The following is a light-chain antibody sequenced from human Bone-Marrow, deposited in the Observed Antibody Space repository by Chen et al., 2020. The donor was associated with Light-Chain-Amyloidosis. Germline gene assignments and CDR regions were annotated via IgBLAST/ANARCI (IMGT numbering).Light chain of an antibody. CDR2: DVS. J-gene: IGLJ1*01. CDR1: SSDVGGYDY. Sequence: QSARTQPASVSGSPGQSLTISCTGSSSDVGGYDYVSWYQQHPGKAPQLIIYDVSNRPSGVSDRFSGSKSGYTASLTISGLQADDEADYYCTSYTSSRTRVFGTGTKVTVL. V-gene: IGLV2-14*01. CDR3: TSYTSSRTRV.